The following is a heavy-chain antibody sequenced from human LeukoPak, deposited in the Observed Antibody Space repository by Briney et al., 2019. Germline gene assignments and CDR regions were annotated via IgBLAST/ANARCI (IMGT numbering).Heavy chain of an antibody. CDR2: IKSKTDGGTT. V-gene: IGHV3-15*01. CDR3: TTDGGIVVVPAAFPLVP. D-gene: IGHD2-2*01. Sequence: GGSLRLSCAASGFTFSNAWMSWVRQAPGKGLEWVGRIKSKTDGGTTDYAAPVKGRFTISRDDSKNTLYLQMNSLKTEDTAVYYCTTDGGIVVVPAAFPLVPWGQGTLGTVSS. J-gene: IGHJ5*02. CDR1: GFTFSNAW.